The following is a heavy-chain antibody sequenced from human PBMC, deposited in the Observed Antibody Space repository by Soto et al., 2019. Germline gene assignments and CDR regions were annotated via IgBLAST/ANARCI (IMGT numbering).Heavy chain of an antibody. Sequence: SETLSLTCAVYGGSFSGYYWSWIRQPPGKGLEWIGEINHSGSTNYNPSLKSRVTISVDTSKNQFSLKLSSVTAADTAVYYCARADETAGNFDYWGQGTLVT. V-gene: IGHV4-34*01. CDR1: GGSFSGYY. CDR3: ARADETAGNFDY. J-gene: IGHJ4*02. CDR2: INHSGST.